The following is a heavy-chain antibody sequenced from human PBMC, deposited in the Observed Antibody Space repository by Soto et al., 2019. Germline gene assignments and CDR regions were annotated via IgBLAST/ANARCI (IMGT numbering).Heavy chain of an antibody. Sequence: SETLSLTCAVSGGSIRSSNWWSWVRQPPGKVLEWIGEIYQSGSTNYHPSLKSRVTISVEKSKKQFSLKLSSVTAADTAVYYCARDRKWIQLDYYYGMDVWGQGTTVT. CDR1: GGSIRSSNW. CDR3: ARDRKWIQLDYYYGMDV. V-gene: IGHV4-4*02. J-gene: IGHJ6*02. CDR2: IYQSGST. D-gene: IGHD5-18*01.